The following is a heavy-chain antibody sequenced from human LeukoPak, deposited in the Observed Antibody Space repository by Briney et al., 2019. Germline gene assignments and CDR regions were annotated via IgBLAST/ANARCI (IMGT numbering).Heavy chain of an antibody. CDR3: ARGLRSSY. Sequence: SETLSLTCAVYGGSFSGYYWSWIRQPPGKGLEWIGEINHSGSTNYNPSLKSRVTISVDTSKNQFSLKLSPVTAADTAVYYCARGLRSSYWGQGTLVTVSS. J-gene: IGHJ4*02. CDR1: GGSFSGYY. V-gene: IGHV4-34*01. D-gene: IGHD4-17*01. CDR2: INHSGST.